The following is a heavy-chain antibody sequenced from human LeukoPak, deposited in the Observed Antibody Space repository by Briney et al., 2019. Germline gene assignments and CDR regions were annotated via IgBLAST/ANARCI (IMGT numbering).Heavy chain of an antibody. CDR3: AREYYDYVWGSYRSVDY. D-gene: IGHD3-16*02. CDR2: IYHSGST. J-gene: IGHJ4*02. V-gene: IGHV4-34*01. CDR1: GGSFSGYY. Sequence: KPSETLSLTCAVYGGSFSGYYWSWIRQPPGKGLEWIGSIYHSGSTYYNPSLKSRVTISVDTSKNQFSLKLSSVTAADTAVYYCAREYYDYVWGSYRSVDYWGQGTLVTVSS.